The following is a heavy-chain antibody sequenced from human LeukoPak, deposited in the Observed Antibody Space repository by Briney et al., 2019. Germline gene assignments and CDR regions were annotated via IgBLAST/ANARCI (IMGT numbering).Heavy chain of an antibody. Sequence: SETLSLTCAVSGGSISTTRHYWGWIRQPPGKGLEWIGNMYYGGSTYYNPSLRSRVTISVDTAKNQFSLKLSSVTAADTAVYYCARADWSLGGHDAFDIWGQGTMVTASS. J-gene: IGHJ3*02. CDR2: MYYGGST. CDR1: GGSISTTRHY. D-gene: IGHD3-9*01. CDR3: ARADWSLGGHDAFDI. V-gene: IGHV4-39*01.